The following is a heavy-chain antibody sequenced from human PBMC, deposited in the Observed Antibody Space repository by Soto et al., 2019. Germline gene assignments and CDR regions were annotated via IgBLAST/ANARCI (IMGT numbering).Heavy chain of an antibody. J-gene: IGHJ6*03. CDR3: ARAYCGGDCYSEYYYYMDV. CDR1: GGTFSSYT. V-gene: IGHV1-69*02. Sequence: QVQLVQSGAEVKKPGSSVKVSCKASGGTFSSYTISWVRQAPGQGLEWMGRIIPILGIANYAQKFQGRVTITADKSTSTAYMELSSLRSEDTAVCYCARAYCGGDCYSEYYYYMDVWGKGTTVTVSS. D-gene: IGHD2-21*01. CDR2: IIPILGIA.